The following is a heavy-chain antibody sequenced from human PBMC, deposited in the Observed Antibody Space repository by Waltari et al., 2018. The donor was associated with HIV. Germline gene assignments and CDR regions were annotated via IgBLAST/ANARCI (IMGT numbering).Heavy chain of an antibody. CDR2: INPSGGRT. CDR3: TRDKAIGIITSVFDF. CDR1: GYSFRNNY. J-gene: IGHJ3*01. V-gene: IGHV1-46*01. Sequence: QVQLVQSGAEVKKPGASVKVSCQASGYSFRNNYIHWVRQAPGQGLEWMGIINPSGGRTNYAQKFQGRVTMTRDTSTSTVYMELSSLRSEDTAVYYCTRDKAIGIITSVFDFWGQGTMVTVSS. D-gene: IGHD3-3*01.